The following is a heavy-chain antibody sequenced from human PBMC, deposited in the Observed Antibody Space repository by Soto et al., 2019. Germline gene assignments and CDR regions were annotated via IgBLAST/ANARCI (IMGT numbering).Heavy chain of an antibody. CDR2: ITSSGTTV. CDR1: VFTFSSYS. V-gene: IGHV3-48*02. CDR3: ARGSSNWAYYFDF. Sequence: EVHLVESGGGLVQPGGSLRLSCAASVFTFSSYSLNWVRQAPGKGLEWVSYITSSGTTVSYADSVRGRFTISRDNAKNSLYLQMNSLRDDDTAVYYCARGSSNWAYYFDFWGQGTLATVSS. J-gene: IGHJ4*02. D-gene: IGHD6-13*01.